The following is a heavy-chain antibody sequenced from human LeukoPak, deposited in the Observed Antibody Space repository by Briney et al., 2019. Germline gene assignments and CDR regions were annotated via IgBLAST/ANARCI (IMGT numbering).Heavy chain of an antibody. CDR1: GYSFPSQW. Sequence: GESLKISCKGSGYSFPSQWIGWVRQMPGKGLEWMGITYLGDSDTRYSPSFQGQVTISADKSISTAYLQWSSLKASDTAMYYCARRRSSGYYPDYWGQGTLVTVSS. CDR3: ARRRSSGYYPDY. J-gene: IGHJ4*02. V-gene: IGHV5-51*01. D-gene: IGHD3-22*01. CDR2: TYLGDSDT.